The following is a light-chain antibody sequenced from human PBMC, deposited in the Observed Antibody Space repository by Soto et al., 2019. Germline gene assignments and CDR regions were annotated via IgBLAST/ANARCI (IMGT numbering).Light chain of an antibody. CDR2: EVN. J-gene: IGLJ1*01. Sequence: QSVLTQPDSVSGSPGQSITISCTGTSSNVGSYKLVSWYQQHPGKAPKLMIFEVNKRPSGVSNRFSGSKSGNTASLTIAGLKVEEEADYYCCSSGGRPTCVCGTGTKLTVL. CDR1: SSNVGSYKL. CDR3: CSSGGRPTCV. V-gene: IGLV2-23*02.